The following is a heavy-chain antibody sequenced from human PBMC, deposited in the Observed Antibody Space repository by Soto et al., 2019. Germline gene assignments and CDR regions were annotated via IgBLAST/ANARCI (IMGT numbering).Heavy chain of an antibody. V-gene: IGHV2-70*13. CDR2: IERDDDDK. Sequence: GPTLVNPTETLTLTCTFSGFSLTSPGMCVSWIRQPPGKALEWLALIERDDDDKYYSTSLKTRLTISKDTRKNQVVLTMANMDPADTGTYYCARYIRGHRRFNDMDVWGQGTTVTVSS. CDR3: ARYIRGHRRFNDMDV. J-gene: IGHJ6*02. D-gene: IGHD1-1*01. CDR1: GFSLTSPGMC.